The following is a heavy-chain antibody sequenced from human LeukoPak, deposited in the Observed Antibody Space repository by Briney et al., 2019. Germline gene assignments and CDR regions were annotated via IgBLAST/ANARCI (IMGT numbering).Heavy chain of an antibody. CDR1: GGSISSSSYY. Sequence: PSETLSLTCTVSGGSISSSSYYWGWIRQPPGKGLEWIRSIYHSGSTYYNPSLNSRVTISVDTSKNQFSLKLRSVTAADTAVYYCARSLVVPAHYYYYYYMDVWGKGTTVTVSS. CDR2: IYHSGST. J-gene: IGHJ6*03. CDR3: ARSLVVPAHYYYYYYMDV. D-gene: IGHD2-2*01. V-gene: IGHV4-39*01.